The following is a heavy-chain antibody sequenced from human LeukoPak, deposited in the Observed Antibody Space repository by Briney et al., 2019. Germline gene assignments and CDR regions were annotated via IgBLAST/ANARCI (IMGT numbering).Heavy chain of an antibody. CDR3: AREGLNMVRGVIPKEAWGWFDP. D-gene: IGHD3-10*01. Sequence: ASVKVSCKASGYTFTSYDINWVRQATGQGLEWMGWMDPNSGNTGYAQKFQGRVTMTRNTSISTAYMELSSLRSEDTAVYYCAREGLNMVRGVIPKEAWGWFDPWGQGTLVTVSS. CDR2: MDPNSGNT. CDR1: GYTFTSYD. V-gene: IGHV1-8*01. J-gene: IGHJ5*02.